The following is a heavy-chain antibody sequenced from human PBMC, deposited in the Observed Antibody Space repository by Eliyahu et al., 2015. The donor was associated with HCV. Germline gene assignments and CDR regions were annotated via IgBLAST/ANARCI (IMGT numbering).Heavy chain of an antibody. D-gene: IGHD6-25*01. CDR2: TYYRSKWYS. J-gene: IGHJ4*02. CDR1: GXSXPSNSAA. CDR3: ARGERYYFDS. V-gene: IGHV6-1*01. Sequence: QVQLQQSGPGLVKPSQTLSLTCVISGXSXPSNSAAWTWIRQSPSRGLEWLGRTYYRSKWYSDYAVSVKSRLTINPDTSKNQFSLQLNSVTPEDTAVYFCARGERYYFDSWGQGTLVTVSS.